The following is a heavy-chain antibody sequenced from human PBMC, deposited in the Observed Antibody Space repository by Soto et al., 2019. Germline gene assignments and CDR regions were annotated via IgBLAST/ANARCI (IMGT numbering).Heavy chain of an antibody. J-gene: IGHJ5*02. CDR1: GYSFTSYW. V-gene: IGHV5-10-1*01. Sequence: PGESLKISCKGSGYSFTSYWISWVRRMPGKGLEWMGRIDPSDSYTNYSPSFQGHVTISADKSISTAYLQWSSLKASDTAMYYCARSAVGTNWFDPWGQGTLVTVSS. CDR3: ARSAVGTNWFDP. CDR2: IDPSDSYT. D-gene: IGHD6-25*01.